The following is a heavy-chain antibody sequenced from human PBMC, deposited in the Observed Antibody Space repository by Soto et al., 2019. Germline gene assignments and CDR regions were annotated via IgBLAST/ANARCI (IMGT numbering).Heavy chain of an antibody. J-gene: IGHJ6*02. CDR2: IYYSGST. CDR3: ARDRGGLVRGDHGMDV. D-gene: IGHD3-10*01. Sequence: QVQLQESGPGLVKPSQTLSLTCTVSGGSISSGGYYWSWIRQHPGKGLEWIGYIYYSGSTYYNPSPKSRVTISVDTSKNQFSLKLSSVTAADTAVYYCARDRGGLVRGDHGMDVWGQGTTVTVSS. V-gene: IGHV4-31*03. CDR1: GGSISSGGYY.